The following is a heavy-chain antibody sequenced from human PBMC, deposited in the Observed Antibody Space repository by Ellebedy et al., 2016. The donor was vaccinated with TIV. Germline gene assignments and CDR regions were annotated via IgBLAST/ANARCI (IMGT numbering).Heavy chain of an antibody. CDR3: ARGGPYGDMGY. J-gene: IGHJ4*02. D-gene: IGHD4-17*01. CDR1: GGSFSGYY. CDR2: INHSGST. Sequence: MPSETLSLTCAVYGGSFSGYYWSWIRQPPGKGLEWIGEINHSGSTNYNPSLKSRVTISVDTSKNQFSLKLSSVTAADTAVYYCARGGPYGDMGYWGQGTLVTVSS. V-gene: IGHV4-34*01.